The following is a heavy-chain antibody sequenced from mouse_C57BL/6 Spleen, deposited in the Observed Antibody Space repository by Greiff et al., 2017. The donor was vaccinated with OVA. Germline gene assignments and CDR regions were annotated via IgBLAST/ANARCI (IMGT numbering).Heavy chain of an antibody. CDR1: GYTFTSYG. D-gene: IGHD1-1*01. Sequence: QVQLQQSGAELARPGASVKLSCKASGYTFTSYGISWVKQRPGQGLEWIGEIYPRSGNTYYNEKFKGKATLTADKSSSTAYMELRSLTSEDSAVYFCARWDYYGSSLGNYFDYWGQGTTLTVSS. CDR2: IYPRSGNT. J-gene: IGHJ2*01. V-gene: IGHV1-81*01. CDR3: ARWDYYGSSLGNYFDY.